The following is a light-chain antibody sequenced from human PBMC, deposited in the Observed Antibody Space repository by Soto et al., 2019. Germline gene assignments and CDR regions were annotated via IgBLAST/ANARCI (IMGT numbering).Light chain of an antibody. V-gene: IGKV3-15*01. CDR3: QQYNNWPGT. CDR2: GAS. CDR1: QSVSSN. J-gene: IGKJ1*01. Sequence: EIVMTQSPVTLSVSPGERATLSCRASQSVSSNLAWYQQKPGQAPRLLIYGASTRVTGIPARFSGGGSGTEFTLTISSLQSEDFAVYYCQQYNNWPGTFGQGTKVEIK.